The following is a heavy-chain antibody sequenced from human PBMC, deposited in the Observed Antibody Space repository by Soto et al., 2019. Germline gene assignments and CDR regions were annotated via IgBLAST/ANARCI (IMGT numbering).Heavy chain of an antibody. J-gene: IGHJ6*03. CDR3: ARSPDYGDYVPMYYYYYMDV. D-gene: IGHD4-17*01. CDR1: GYTFTSYG. V-gene: IGHV1-18*01. Sequence: QVQLVQSGAEVKKPGASVKVSCKASGYTFTSYGISWVRQAPGQGLEWMGWISAYNGNTNYAQKLQGRVTMTTDTSTNTAYMELRSLRSDDTAVYYCARSPDYGDYVPMYYYYYMDVWGKGTTVTVSS. CDR2: ISAYNGNT.